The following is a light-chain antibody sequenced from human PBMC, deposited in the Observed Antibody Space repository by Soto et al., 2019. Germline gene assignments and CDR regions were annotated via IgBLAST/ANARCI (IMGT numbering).Light chain of an antibody. CDR1: SSNIGSNT. CDR2: FNI. CDR3: AAWDDSLNGYV. V-gene: IGLV1-44*01. J-gene: IGLJ1*01. Sequence: QSVLSQPPSASGTPGQRVTICCSGSSSNIGSNTVSWYQQFPGTAPKLLIYFNIQRPSGVPDRFSGSKSGTSASLAISGLQSEDEADYYCAAWDDSLNGYVFGTGTKLTVL.